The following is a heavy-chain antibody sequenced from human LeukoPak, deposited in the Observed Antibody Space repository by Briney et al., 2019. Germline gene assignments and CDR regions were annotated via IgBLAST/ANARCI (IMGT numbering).Heavy chain of an antibody. J-gene: IGHJ4*02. CDR1: GYTFTSYY. D-gene: IGHD1-26*01. CDR3: ARGGNGFTIVEDGYFDY. Sequence: ASVKVSCKASGYTFTSYYMHWVRQAPGQGLEWMGIINPSGGSTSYAQKFQGRVTMTRDTSTSTVYMELSSLRSEDTAVYYCARGGNGFTIVEDGYFDYWGQGTLVTVSS. CDR2: INPSGGST. V-gene: IGHV1-46*01.